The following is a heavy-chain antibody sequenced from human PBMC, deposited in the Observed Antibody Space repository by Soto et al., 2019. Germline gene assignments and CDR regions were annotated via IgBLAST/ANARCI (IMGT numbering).Heavy chain of an antibody. CDR3: ARGPGGPDGPGDY. CDR2: INAGNGNT. Sequence: QVQLVQSGAEVKKPGASVKVSCKASGYTFTSYAMHWVRQAPGQRLEWMGWINAGNGNTKYSQKFQGRVTITRDTAASKAYMKLNSLRSEDTAVYYCARGPGGPDGPGDYWGQGTLGTVSS. V-gene: IGHV1-3*01. D-gene: IGHD2-15*01. CDR1: GYTFTSYA. J-gene: IGHJ4*02.